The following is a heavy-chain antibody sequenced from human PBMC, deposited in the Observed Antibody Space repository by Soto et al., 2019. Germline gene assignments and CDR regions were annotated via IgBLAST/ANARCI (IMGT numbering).Heavy chain of an antibody. V-gene: IGHV3-33*01. J-gene: IGHJ4*02. D-gene: IGHD4-17*01. CDR1: GFTFNTHG. CDR3: ARIDDYGDYVTDY. Sequence: PGGSLRLSCAASGFTFNTHGMHWVRQAPGKGLECVAVIWYDGSQRYYADFVRGRFTISRDNSQNTLYLQMTSLRAEDTAVYYCARIDDYGDYVTDYWGQGALVTVSS. CDR2: IWYDGSQR.